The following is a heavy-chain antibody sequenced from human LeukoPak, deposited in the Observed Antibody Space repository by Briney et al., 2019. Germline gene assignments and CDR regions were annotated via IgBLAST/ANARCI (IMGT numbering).Heavy chain of an antibody. J-gene: IGHJ4*02. CDR3: ARCYDDYDLNYFDY. CDR1: GYSISSGYY. V-gene: IGHV4-38-2*02. CDR2: IYHSGST. Sequence: SETLSLTCTVSGYSISSGYYWGWIRQPPGKGLEWIGSIYHSGSTYYNPSLKSRVTISVDTSKNQFSLKLSSETAADTAVYYCARCYDDYDLNYFDYWGQGTLVTVSS. D-gene: IGHD3-16*01.